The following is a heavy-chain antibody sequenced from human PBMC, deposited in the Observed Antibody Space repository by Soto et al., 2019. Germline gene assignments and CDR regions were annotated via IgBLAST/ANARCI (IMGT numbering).Heavy chain of an antibody. V-gene: IGHV3-48*01. CDR2: ISSSSSTI. CDR1: VFTFSTYT. CDR3: ARDDYGDYLGWFDP. Sequence: PWGSLGLSCAPSVFTFSTYTMNWVRQAPGKGLEWVSYISSSSSTIYYADSVKGRFTISRDNAKNSLYLQMNSLRGEDTAVYYCARDDYGDYLGWFDPWGQGTMVTVSS. D-gene: IGHD4-17*01. J-gene: IGHJ5*02.